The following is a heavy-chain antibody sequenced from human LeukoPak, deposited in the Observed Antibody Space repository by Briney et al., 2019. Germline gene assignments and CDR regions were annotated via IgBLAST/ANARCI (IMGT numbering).Heavy chain of an antibody. Sequence: GGSLRLSCAASRFTFSSYSMNWVRQAPGKGLEWVSSISSSSSYIYYADSVKGRFTISRDNAKNSLYLQMNSLRAEDTAVYYCTSARDQLFDYWGQGTLVTVSS. CDR2: ISSSSSYI. D-gene: IGHD2-2*01. CDR1: RFTFSSYS. J-gene: IGHJ4*02. CDR3: TSARDQLFDY. V-gene: IGHV3-21*01.